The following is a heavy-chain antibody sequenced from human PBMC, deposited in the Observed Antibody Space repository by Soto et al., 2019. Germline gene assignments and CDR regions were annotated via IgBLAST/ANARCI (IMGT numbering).Heavy chain of an antibody. Sequence: SETLSLTCTVSGGSISSSSYYWGWIRQPPGKGLEWIGSIYYSGSTYYNPSLKSRVTISVDTSKNQFSLKLSSVTAADTAVYYCARHLEYSSSSPLSHFDYWGQGTLVTVSS. CDR3: ARHLEYSSSSPLSHFDY. CDR1: GGSISSSSYY. D-gene: IGHD6-6*01. CDR2: IYYSGST. V-gene: IGHV4-39*01. J-gene: IGHJ4*02.